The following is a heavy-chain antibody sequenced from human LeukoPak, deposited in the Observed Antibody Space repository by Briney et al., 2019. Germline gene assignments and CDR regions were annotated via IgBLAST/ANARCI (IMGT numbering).Heavy chain of an antibody. D-gene: IGHD2-8*01. CDR3: ARDHFRGCTNGVCQNWFDP. CDR2: INTNTGNP. V-gene: IGHV7-4-1*02. CDR1: GYTFTSYA. Sequence: ASVKVSCKASGYTFTSYAMNWVRQAPGQGLEWMGWINTNTGNPTYAQGFTGRFVFSLDTSVSTAYLQISSLKAEDTAVYYCARDHFRGCTNGVCQNWFDPWGQGTLVTVSS. J-gene: IGHJ5*02.